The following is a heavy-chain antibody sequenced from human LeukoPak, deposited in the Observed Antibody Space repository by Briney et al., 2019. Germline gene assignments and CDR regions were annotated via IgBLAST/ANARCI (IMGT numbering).Heavy chain of an antibody. CDR1: GFTFSTYE. J-gene: IGHJ4*02. V-gene: IGHV3-48*03. CDR2: ISHDGSVM. D-gene: IGHD2-21*01. Sequence: GGSLRLSCAASGFTFSTYEMNWVRQAPGKGLEWVSYISHDGSVMHYADSVKGRFTISRDNARNSLYLQMNGLRAEDTAVYYCARDTDCGFSRCYRWHSFDYWGQGTLVTVSS. CDR3: ARDTDCGFSRCYRWHSFDY.